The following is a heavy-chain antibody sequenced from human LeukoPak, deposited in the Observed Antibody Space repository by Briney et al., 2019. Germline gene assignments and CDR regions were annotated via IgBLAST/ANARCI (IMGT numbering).Heavy chain of an antibody. CDR1: GFTFSSYA. J-gene: IGHJ4*02. CDR2: ISYDGSNK. CDR3: AKGGLSVAAAGDY. Sequence: GGSLRLSCAASGFTFSSYAIHWVRQAPGKGLEWVAVISYDGSNKYYADSVKGRFTISRDNSKNTLYLQMNSLRAEDTAVYYCAKGGLSVAAAGDYWGQGTLVTVSS. V-gene: IGHV3-30*04. D-gene: IGHD6-13*01.